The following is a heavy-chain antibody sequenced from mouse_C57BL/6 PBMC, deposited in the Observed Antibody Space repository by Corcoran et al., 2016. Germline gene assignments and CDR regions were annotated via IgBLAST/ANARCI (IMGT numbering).Heavy chain of an antibody. CDR2: IDPSDSYT. V-gene: IGHV1-69*01. Sequence: QVQLQPPGSELVMPVASVNLSCNASGETITRYWMHWVMHRPGQGLEWIGEIDPSDSYTNYNQKFKGKSTLTVDKSSSPAYMQLSSLTCEDSAVYYCARRSDYYGSSSDYWGQGTTLTVSS. CDR1: GETITRYW. CDR3: ARRSDYYGSSSDY. J-gene: IGHJ2*01. D-gene: IGHD1-1*01.